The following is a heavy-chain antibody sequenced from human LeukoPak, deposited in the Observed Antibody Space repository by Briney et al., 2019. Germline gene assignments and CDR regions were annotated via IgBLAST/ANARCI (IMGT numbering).Heavy chain of an antibody. CDR3: ARPGYTSGWIRGDFGH. CDR1: GYTFTGYY. D-gene: IGHD6-25*01. V-gene: IGHV1-2*02. Sequence: ASVKVSCKASGYTFTGYYIHWVRQAPGQGLEWMGWINPNSGGTSYARRFQGGVTMTRDTSISTAYMELSSLRSDDTAVYYCARPGYTSGWIRGDFGHWGLGTLVTVSS. CDR2: INPNSGGT. J-gene: IGHJ4*02.